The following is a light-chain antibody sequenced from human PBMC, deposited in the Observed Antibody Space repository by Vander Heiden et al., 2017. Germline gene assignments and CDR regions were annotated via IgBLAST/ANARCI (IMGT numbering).Light chain of an antibody. V-gene: IGKV3-15*01. CDR2: GAS. CDR1: QSVSSN. CDR3: QQYNKWPPP. Sequence: EIVMTQSPATLSVSPGESATLSCRASQSVSSNLAWYKQKPGQPPRLLIYGASSRATGIPARFSGSGSGTEFTLTISSLQFEDFAVYYCQQYNKWPPPFGQGTKVDIK. J-gene: IGKJ1*01.